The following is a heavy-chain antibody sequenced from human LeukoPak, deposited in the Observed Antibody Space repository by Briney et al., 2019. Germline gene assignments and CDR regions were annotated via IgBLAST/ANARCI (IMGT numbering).Heavy chain of an antibody. CDR2: ISYDGSNK. V-gene: IGHV3-30*01. Sequence: PGGSLRLSCAASGFTFSSYAMHWVRQAPGKGLEWVAVISYDGSNKYYADSVKGRFTISRDNSKNTLYLQMNSLRAEGTAVYYCARASTGARSPSGYWGQGTLVTVSS. J-gene: IGHJ4*02. CDR1: GFTFSSYA. CDR3: ARASTGARSPSGY. D-gene: IGHD7-27*01.